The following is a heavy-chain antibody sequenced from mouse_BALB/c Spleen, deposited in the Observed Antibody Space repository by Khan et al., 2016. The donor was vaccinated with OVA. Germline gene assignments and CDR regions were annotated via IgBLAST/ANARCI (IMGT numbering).Heavy chain of an antibody. CDR2: ISYSGST. Sequence: EVKLLESRPGLVKPSQSLSLTCTVTGYSITSGYAWNWIRQFPGNKLEWMGYISYSGSTSYNPSLRSRISITRDTSKNQFFLQLNSVTTEDTATYYWARKNYYGYAMDYWGQGTSVTVSS. D-gene: IGHD1-1*01. V-gene: IGHV3-2*02. J-gene: IGHJ4*01. CDR3: ARKNYYGYAMDY. CDR1: GYSITSGYA.